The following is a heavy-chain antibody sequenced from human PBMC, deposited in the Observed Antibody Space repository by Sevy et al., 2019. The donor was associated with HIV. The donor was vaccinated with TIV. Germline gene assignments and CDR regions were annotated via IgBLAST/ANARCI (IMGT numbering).Heavy chain of an antibody. Sequence: SETLSLTCTVSGGSVNSGSYYWSWIRQPPGKGLEWIGYIYYSWNTNYNPSLKSRVTISVDTSKNQFSLKLSSVTAADTAVYYCAREINYYDSSAYLYYFDYWGQGTLVTVSS. CDR2: IYYSWNT. J-gene: IGHJ4*02. V-gene: IGHV4-61*01. CDR3: AREINYYDSSAYLYYFDY. CDR1: GGSVNSGSYY. D-gene: IGHD3-22*01.